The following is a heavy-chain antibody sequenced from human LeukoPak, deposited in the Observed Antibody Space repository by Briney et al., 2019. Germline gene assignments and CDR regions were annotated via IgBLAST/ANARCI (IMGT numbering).Heavy chain of an antibody. CDR2: IWYDGSNK. CDR3: CAVVAAVPR. CDR1: GFTFSSYG. V-gene: IGHV3-33*03. J-gene: IGHJ4*02. Sequence: GGSLRLSCAASGFTFSSYGMHWVRQAPGKGLEWVAVIWYDGSNKYYADSVKGRFTISRDNAKNALYLQMNSLRAEDTAVYYCCAVVAAVPRWGQGALVTVSS. D-gene: IGHD2-15*01.